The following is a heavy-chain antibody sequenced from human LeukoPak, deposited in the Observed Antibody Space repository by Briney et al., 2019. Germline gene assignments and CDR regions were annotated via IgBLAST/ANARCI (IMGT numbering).Heavy chain of an antibody. J-gene: IGHJ3*02. D-gene: IGHD2-21*01. V-gene: IGHV2-70*11. Sequence: SGPALVKPTQTLTLTCSLSGFSLSTSGMCVSWIRQPPGKALEWLARIDWDDEKYYRTSLKNRVTISKDTSKNQVVLTMTNMDPVDTATYYCARMPSVINAFDIWGQGTMVTVSS. CDR3: ARMPSVINAFDI. CDR2: IDWDDEK. CDR1: GFSLSTSGMC.